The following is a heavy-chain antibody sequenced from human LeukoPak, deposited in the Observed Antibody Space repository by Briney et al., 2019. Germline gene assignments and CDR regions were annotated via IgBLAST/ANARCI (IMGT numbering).Heavy chain of an antibody. CDR1: GGTFSSYA. CDR3: ARAQRGGYYDLDWFDP. Sequence: GASVKVSCKASGGTFSSYAISWVRQAPGQGLEWMGGIIPIFGTANYAQKFQGRVTITADKSTSTAYMELSSLRSEDTAVYYCARAQRGGYYDLDWFDPWGQGTLVTVSS. J-gene: IGHJ5*02. V-gene: IGHV1-69*06. CDR2: IIPIFGTA. D-gene: IGHD3-3*01.